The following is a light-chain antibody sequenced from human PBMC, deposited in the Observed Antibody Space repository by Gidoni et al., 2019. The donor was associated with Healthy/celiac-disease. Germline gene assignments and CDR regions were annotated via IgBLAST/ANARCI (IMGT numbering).Light chain of an antibody. CDR3: AACDDILNGWV. CDR1: SSNIGSNT. V-gene: IGLV1-44*01. CDR2: SNN. J-gene: IGLJ3*02. Sequence: QSVLTQPPSASGTPGQRVTISCSGSSSNIGSNTVNWYQHLPGTAPKLLIYSNNQRPSGVPDRVSGSTSGTSASLAICGLQSEDEADYYCAACDDILNGWVFGGGTKLTVL.